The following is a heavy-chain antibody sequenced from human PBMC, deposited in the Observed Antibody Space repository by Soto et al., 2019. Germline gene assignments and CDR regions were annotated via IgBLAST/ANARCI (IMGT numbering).Heavy chain of an antibody. D-gene: IGHD3-3*01. V-gene: IGHV1-3*01. Sequence: ASVKVSCKASGYTFTSYAMHWVRQAPGQRLEWMGWINPGNGNTKYSQKFQGRVAITRDTSASTAYMELSSLRSEDTAIYFCARDGARITVFGMIYYFDYWGQGTLVTVSS. CDR2: INPGNGNT. J-gene: IGHJ4*02. CDR3: ARDGARITVFGMIYYFDY. CDR1: GYTFTSYA.